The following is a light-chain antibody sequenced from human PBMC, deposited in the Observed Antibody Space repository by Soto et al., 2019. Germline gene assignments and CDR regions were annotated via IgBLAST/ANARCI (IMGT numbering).Light chain of an antibody. CDR2: DVT. Sequence: QPVLTQPASVSGSPGQSITIPCTGTSSDVGGYNAVSWYQQHPGKAPKLILYDVTTWPSGASNRFSGSKSGDTASLTISGLQAEDEADYYCCSYETGGAYVFGTGTKVTVL. CDR3: CSYETGGAYV. J-gene: IGLJ1*01. V-gene: IGLV2-14*01. CDR1: SSDVGGYNA.